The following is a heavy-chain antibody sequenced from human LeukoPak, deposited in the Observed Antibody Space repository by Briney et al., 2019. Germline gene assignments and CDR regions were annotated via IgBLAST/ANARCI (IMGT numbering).Heavy chain of an antibody. J-gene: IGHJ6*02. D-gene: IGHD2-15*01. V-gene: IGHV1-2*02. Sequence: ASVKVSCKASGYTFTGYYMHWVRQAPGQGLEWMGWINPNSGDTNYAQKFQGRVTVTGDTSISTAYMELSRLRSDDTAVYYCARGDGSLNYYGMDVWGQGTTVTVSS. CDR3: ARGDGSLNYYGMDV. CDR1: GYTFTGYY. CDR2: INPNSGDT.